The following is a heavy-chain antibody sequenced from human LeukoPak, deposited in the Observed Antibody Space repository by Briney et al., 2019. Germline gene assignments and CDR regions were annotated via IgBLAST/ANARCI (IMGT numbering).Heavy chain of an antibody. D-gene: IGHD5-18*01. CDR3: AKDQSRGYSYGRFDY. V-gene: IGHV4-34*01. CDR1: GGSFSGYY. Sequence: SETLSLTCAVYGGSFSGYYWSWIRQPPGKGLEWIGEINHSGSTNYNPSLKSRVTISVDTSKNQFSLKLSSVTAADTAVYYCAKDQSRGYSYGRFDYWGQGTLVTVSS. CDR2: INHSGST. J-gene: IGHJ4*02.